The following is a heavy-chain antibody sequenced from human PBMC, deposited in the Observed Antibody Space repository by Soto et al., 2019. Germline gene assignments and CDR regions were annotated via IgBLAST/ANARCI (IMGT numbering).Heavy chain of an antibody. V-gene: IGHV3-9*01. CDR1: GFSFDDYA. D-gene: IGHD6-19*01. CDR3: SAYSSGWYPDH. J-gene: IGHJ5*02. Sequence: EVQLVESGGGLVQPGRSLRLSCAASGFSFDDYAMHWVRQAPGKGLEWVSGITWNSGKIGYADSVKGRFTISRDNAKNSVYLQMDSLRAEDTALYYCSAYSSGWYPDHWGQGTLVTVSS. CDR2: ITWNSGKI.